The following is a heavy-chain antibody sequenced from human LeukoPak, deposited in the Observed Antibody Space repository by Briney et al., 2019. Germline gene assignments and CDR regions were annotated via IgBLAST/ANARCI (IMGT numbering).Heavy chain of an antibody. CDR3: ARARLWFGELSLPFDP. J-gene: IGHJ5*02. V-gene: IGHV1-18*04. CDR1: GYTFTSYG. CDR2: ISAYNGNT. Sequence: ASVKVSCKASGYTFTSYGISWMRQAPGQGLEWMGWISAYNGNTNYAQKLQGRVTMTTGTSTSTAYMELRSLRSDDTAVYYCARARLWFGELSLPFDPWGQGTLVTVSS. D-gene: IGHD3-10*01.